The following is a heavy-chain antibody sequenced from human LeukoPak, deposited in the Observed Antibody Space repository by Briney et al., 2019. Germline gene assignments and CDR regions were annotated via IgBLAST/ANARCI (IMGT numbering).Heavy chain of an antibody. D-gene: IGHD5-24*01. CDR2: TYYRSKWYN. J-gene: IGHJ3*02. CDR3: ARANWPEMATIWEAFDI. V-gene: IGHV6-1*01. CDR1: GDSVSSNSAA. Sequence: SQTLSLTCAISGDSVSSNSAAWNWIRQSPSRGLEWLGRTYYRSKWYNDYAVSVKSRITINPDTSKNQFSLQLNSVTPEDTAVYYCARANWPEMATIWEAFDIWGQGTMVTVSS.